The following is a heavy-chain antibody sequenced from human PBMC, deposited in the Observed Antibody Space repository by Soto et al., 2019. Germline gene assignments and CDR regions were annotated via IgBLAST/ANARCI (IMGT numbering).Heavy chain of an antibody. D-gene: IGHD6-19*01. CDR3: ARVLTDSSGWYNFDY. Sequence: ASVKVSCKASGYTFTSYHMHWVRQAPGQGLEWMGVIKPSGGSTTYAQKFQGRVTMTRDTSTSTVYMEVSSLRSEDTAVYYCARVLTDSSGWYNFDYWGQGTLVTVSS. J-gene: IGHJ4*02. CDR2: IKPSGGST. CDR1: GYTFTSYH. V-gene: IGHV1-46*01.